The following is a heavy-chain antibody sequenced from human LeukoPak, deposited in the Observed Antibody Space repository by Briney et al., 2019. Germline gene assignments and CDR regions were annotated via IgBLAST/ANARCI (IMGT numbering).Heavy chain of an antibody. J-gene: IGHJ3*02. CDR1: GGSISSYY. Sequence: PSETLSLTCTVSGGSISSYYWSWIRQPPGKGLEWIGYIYYSGSTNYNPSLKSRVTISVDTSKNQFSLKLSSVTAADTAVYYCARDLGKDYDSSGYGPEAFDIWGQGTMVTVSS. CDR2: IYYSGST. D-gene: IGHD3-22*01. CDR3: ARDLGKDYDSSGYGPEAFDI. V-gene: IGHV4-59*12.